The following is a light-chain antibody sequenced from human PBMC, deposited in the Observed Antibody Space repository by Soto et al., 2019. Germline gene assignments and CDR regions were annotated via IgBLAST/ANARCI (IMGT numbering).Light chain of an antibody. J-gene: IGLJ2*01. Sequence: QAVVTQEPSLTVSPGGTVTLTCASNTGAVTSTFYPNWFQQKPGQAPRSLIYSTSNKPSWTPARFSGSLLGGKAALTLSGGQPEDEADYYCLLYYGGVRVFGGGTKRTVL. V-gene: IGLV7-43*01. CDR1: TGAVTSTFY. CDR2: STS. CDR3: LLYYGGVRV.